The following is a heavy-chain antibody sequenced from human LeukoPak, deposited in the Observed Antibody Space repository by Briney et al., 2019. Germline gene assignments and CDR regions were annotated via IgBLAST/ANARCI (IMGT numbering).Heavy chain of an antibody. J-gene: IGHJ3*02. D-gene: IGHD2-15*01. CDR1: GGSISNYY. CDR2: KYARGNS. CDR3: ARGRYCSADICTGGDSLDI. V-gene: IGHV4-4*07. Sequence: SSETLSLTCTVSGGSISNYYWSWIRQPAGKGLEWIGRKYARGNSNYNPPVQSRVTMSVDTSKNQFSLKLRSVTAADTAVYYCARGRYCSADICTGGDSLDIWGQGTMVSVSS.